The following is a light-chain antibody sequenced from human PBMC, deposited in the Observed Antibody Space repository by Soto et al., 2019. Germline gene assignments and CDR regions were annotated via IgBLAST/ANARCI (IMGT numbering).Light chain of an antibody. Sequence: QSALTQPASVSGSPGQSITISCTGTSSDVGGYKYVSWYQHHPGKVPKLMIYEVSNRPSGVSNRFSGSKSGNTASLTISGLQAEDEADYYCSSYTSSSHVVFGGGTKLTVL. CDR3: SSYTSSSHVV. CDR2: EVS. V-gene: IGLV2-14*01. CDR1: SSDVGGYKY. J-gene: IGLJ2*01.